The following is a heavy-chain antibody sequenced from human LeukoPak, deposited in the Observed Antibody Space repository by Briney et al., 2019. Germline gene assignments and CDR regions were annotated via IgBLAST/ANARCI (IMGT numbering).Heavy chain of an antibody. V-gene: IGHV3-21*01. CDR3: ARDSGIYYGFDAFDI. J-gene: IGHJ3*02. CDR1: GFTFSSYS. D-gene: IGHD1-26*01. Sequence: GGSLRLSCAASGFTFSSYSMNWVRQAPGKGLEWVSSISSSSSYIYYTDSVKGRFTISRDNAKNSLYLKMNSLRAEDTAVYYCARDSGIYYGFDAFDIWGQGTMVTVSS. CDR2: ISSSSSYI.